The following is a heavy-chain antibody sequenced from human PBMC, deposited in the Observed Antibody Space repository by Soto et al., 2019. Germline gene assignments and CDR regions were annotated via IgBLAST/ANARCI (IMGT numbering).Heavy chain of an antibody. V-gene: IGHV1-69*02. CDR3: AMWGGGKTVSSYGMEV. CDR2: IIPILGIA. CDR1: GGTFSSYT. D-gene: IGHD4-17*01. J-gene: IGHJ6*02. Sequence: QVQLVQSGAEVKKPGSSVKVSCKASGGTFSSYTISWVRQAPGQGLEWMGRIIPILGIANYAQKFQGRVTIDGGQSTSKAYMGLRRLRSQDTAVYYCAMWGGGKTVSSYGMEVWGQGTTGTVSS.